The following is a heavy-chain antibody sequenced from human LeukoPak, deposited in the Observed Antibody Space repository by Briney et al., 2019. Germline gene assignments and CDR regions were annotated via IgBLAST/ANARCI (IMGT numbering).Heavy chain of an antibody. Sequence: GSLRLSCAASGFTFSSYWMSGVRHAPGKGLEWVAKIKQDGSEKYYVDSVKGRFTISRENAKNSLYLQMNSLRAGDTAVYYCARGKRYSSSWFYNRFDPWGQRTLVTVSS. CDR2: IKQDGSEK. V-gene: IGHV3-7*01. CDR1: GFTFSSYW. J-gene: IGHJ5*02. CDR3: ARGKRYSSSWFYNRFDP. D-gene: IGHD6-13*01.